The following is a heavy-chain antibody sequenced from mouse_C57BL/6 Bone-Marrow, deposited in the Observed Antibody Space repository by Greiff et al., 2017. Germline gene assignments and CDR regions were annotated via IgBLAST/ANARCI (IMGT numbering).Heavy chain of an antibody. Sequence: EVKLVESGGGLVQPGGSLKLSCAASGFTFSDYYMYWVRQTPEKRLEWVAYISNGGGSPYYPDTVKGRFPISRDNARNTLYLKMSRLKTEDTAMYYCARHPYYYGSSPYWDFDVWGTGTTVTVSS. D-gene: IGHD1-1*01. CDR1: GFTFSDYY. CDR2: ISNGGGSP. CDR3: ARHPYYYGSSPYWDFDV. J-gene: IGHJ1*03. V-gene: IGHV5-12*01.